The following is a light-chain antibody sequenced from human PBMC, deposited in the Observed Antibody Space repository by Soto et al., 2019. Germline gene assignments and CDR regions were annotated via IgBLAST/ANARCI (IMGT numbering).Light chain of an antibody. J-gene: IGKJ1*01. CDR3: LQDYNYPLT. V-gene: IGKV1-6*01. Sequence: AIQMTQSPSSLSASVGDRVTITCRASQGIRYDLGWYQQKPGKAPKLLIYASSRLHSGVPSRFSGSGGGTDFTLIISSLQPEDFATYYCLQDYNYPLTFGQGTKVEIK. CDR2: ASS. CDR1: QGIRYD.